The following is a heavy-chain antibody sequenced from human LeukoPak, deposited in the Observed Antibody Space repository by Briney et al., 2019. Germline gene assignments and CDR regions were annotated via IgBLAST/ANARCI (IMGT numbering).Heavy chain of an antibody. CDR1: GGAFSGYY. V-gene: IGHV4-34*01. Sequence: SETLSLTCAVYGGAFSGYYWSLIRQPPGKGLEWIGEINHSGSTNYNPSLKSRVTISVDTSKNQLSLKLSSVTAADTAVYYCARGDGDSSGYYSTAFDYWGQGTLVTVSS. CDR3: ARGDGDSSGYYSTAFDY. D-gene: IGHD3-22*01. CDR2: INHSGST. J-gene: IGHJ4*02.